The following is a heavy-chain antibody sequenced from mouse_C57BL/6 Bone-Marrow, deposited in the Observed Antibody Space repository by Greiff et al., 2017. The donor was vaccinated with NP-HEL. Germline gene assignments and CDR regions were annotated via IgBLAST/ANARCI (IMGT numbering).Heavy chain of an antibody. CDR3: ARWLRRGKAWFAY. D-gene: IGHD2-2*01. CDR2: IDPSDSYT. J-gene: IGHJ3*01. Sequence: QVQLQQPGAELVMPGASVKLSCKASGYTFTSYWMHWVKQRPGQGLEWIGEIDPSDSYTNYNQKFKGKSTLTVDKSSSTAYMQLSSLTSEDSAVYYCARWLRRGKAWFAYWGQGTLVTVSA. CDR1: GYTFTSYW. V-gene: IGHV1-69*01.